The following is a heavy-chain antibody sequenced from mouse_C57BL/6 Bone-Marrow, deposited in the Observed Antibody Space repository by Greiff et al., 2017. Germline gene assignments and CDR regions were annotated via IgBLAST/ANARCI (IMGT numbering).Heavy chain of an antibody. J-gene: IGHJ4*01. D-gene: IGHD4-1*01. CDR2: ISSGGSYT. V-gene: IGHV5-6*01. Sequence: EVKLVESGGDLVKPGGSLKLSCAASGFTFSSYGMSWVRQTPDKRLEWVATISSGGSYTYYPDSVKGRFTFSRDNAKNTLYLQMSSLESEDTAMYYCSSNRDGAMDYWGQGTSVTVSS. CDR3: SSNRDGAMDY. CDR1: GFTFSSYG.